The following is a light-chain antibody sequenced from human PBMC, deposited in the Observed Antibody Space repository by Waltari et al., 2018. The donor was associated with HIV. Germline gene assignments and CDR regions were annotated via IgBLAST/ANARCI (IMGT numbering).Light chain of an antibody. CDR2: KDS. CDR3: QSADSSGSNFV. CDR1: ALAKQY. J-gene: IGLJ1*01. V-gene: IGLV3-25*03. Sequence: SYELTQPPSVSVSPGQTARITCSGDALAKQYAHWYQQKSGQAPVSVIYKDSERPSGIPELFSGSSSGTTVTLTISGGQAEDEADYYCQSADSSGSNFVFGTGTKVTVL.